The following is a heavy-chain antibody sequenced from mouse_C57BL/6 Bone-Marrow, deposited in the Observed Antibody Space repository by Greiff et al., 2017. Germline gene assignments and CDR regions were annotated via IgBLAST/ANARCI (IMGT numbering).Heavy chain of an antibody. CDR2: IWWDDDK. D-gene: IGHD2-5*01. J-gene: IGHJ1*03. CDR3: ARTYSKDWYFDV. V-gene: IGHV8-8*01. CDR1: GFSLSTFGMG. Sequence: QVQLQQSGPGILQPSQTLSLTCSFSGFSLSTFGMGVGWIRQPSGKGLEWLAHIWWDDDKYYNPALKSRLTISKDTSKNQVFLKIANVDTADTATYYCARTYSKDWYFDVWGTGTTVTVSS.